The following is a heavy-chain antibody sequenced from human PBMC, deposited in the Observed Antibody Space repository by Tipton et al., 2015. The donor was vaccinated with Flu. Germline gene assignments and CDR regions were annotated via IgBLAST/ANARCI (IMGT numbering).Heavy chain of an antibody. CDR1: GYTLTSYG. D-gene: IGHD4-17*01. CDR2: ISVYNGNT. CDR3: GITDFYGDSPQRFSMYL. V-gene: IGHV1-18*01. J-gene: IGHJ6*02. Sequence: QLVQSGAEVKKNGASVKVSCKASGYTLTSYGISWVRQTRGQGLEWMGWISVYNGNTKYAPKLQGRVTVTTDTSTSTAYMELRSLRSDDTPVYYCGITDFYGDSPQRFSMYLWGQGTTVTVSS.